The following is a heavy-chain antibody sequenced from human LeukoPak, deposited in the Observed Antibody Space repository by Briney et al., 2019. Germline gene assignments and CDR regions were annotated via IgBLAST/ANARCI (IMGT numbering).Heavy chain of an antibody. CDR3: ARWGMVPFGAFDI. CDR1: GFTFSSYS. J-gene: IGHJ3*02. CDR2: ISSSSSYI. Sequence: GGSLRLSCAGSGFTFSSYSMNWVRQAPGKGLEWVSSISSSSSYIYYADSVKGRFTISRDNAKNSLYLQMNSLRAEDTAVYYCARWGMVPFGAFDIWGQGTMVTVSS. D-gene: IGHD4/OR15-4a*01. V-gene: IGHV3-21*01.